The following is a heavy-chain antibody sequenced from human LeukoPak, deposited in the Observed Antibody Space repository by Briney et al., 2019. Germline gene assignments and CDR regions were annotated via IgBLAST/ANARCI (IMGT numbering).Heavy chain of an antibody. J-gene: IGHJ4*02. V-gene: IGHV1-69*13. CDR3: SSGSHARSSSPY. CDR2: IIPIFGTA. CDR1: GGTFSSYA. Sequence: VASVKVSCKASGGTFSSYAISWVRQAPGQGLEWMGGIIPIFGTANYAQKFQGRVTITADESTSTAYMELSSLRSEDTAVYYCSSGSHARSSSPYWGQGTLVTVSS. D-gene: IGHD3-10*01.